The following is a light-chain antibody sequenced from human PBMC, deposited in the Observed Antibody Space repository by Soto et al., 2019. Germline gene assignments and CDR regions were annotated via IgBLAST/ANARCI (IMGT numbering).Light chain of an antibody. Sequence: QLVLTQPASVSGSPGQSITISCTGTSSDVGGYNYVSWYQQHPGKAPKLMIYEVSNRPSGVSNRFSGSKSGNTASLTISGLQAEDEADYYCSSYTSSSTLEVFGPGTKLTVL. J-gene: IGLJ1*01. V-gene: IGLV2-14*01. CDR3: SSYTSSSTLEV. CDR2: EVS. CDR1: SSDVGGYNY.